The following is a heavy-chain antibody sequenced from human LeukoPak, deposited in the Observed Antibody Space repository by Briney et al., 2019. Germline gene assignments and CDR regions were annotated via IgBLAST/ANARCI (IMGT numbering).Heavy chain of an antibody. CDR3: ASLEGLWFGELKGAYFDY. J-gene: IGHJ4*02. CDR2: IKQDGSEE. D-gene: IGHD3-10*01. CDR1: GFTFSSYW. V-gene: IGHV3-7*01. Sequence: PGGSLRLSCAASGFTFSSYWMSWVRQAPGKGLEWVANIKQDGSEEYYVDSVKGRFTISRDNAKNSLYLQMNSLRAEDTAVYYCASLEGLWFGELKGAYFDYWGQGTLVTVSS.